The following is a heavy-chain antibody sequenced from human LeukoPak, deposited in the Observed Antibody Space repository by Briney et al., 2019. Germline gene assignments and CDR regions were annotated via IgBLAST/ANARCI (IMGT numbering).Heavy chain of an antibody. CDR3: ARSYGGNSDFDY. CDR2: IYYSGST. V-gene: IGHV4-39*01. J-gene: IGHJ4*02. CDR1: GGSISSSSYY. Sequence: PSETLSLTCTVSGGSISSSSYYWGWIRQPPGKGLEWIGSIYYSGSTYYNPSLKSRVTISVDTSKNQFSLKLSSVTAADTAVYYCARSYGGNSDFDYWGQGTLVTVSS. D-gene: IGHD4-23*01.